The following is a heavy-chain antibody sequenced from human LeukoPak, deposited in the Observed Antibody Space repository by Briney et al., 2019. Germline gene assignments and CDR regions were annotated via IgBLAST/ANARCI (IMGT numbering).Heavy chain of an antibody. CDR1: GFAFSNYW. Sequence: GGSLRLSCAASGFAFSNYWMTWVRQAPGKGLQWVANIKPDGTEKNCVDSVKGRFTISRDNAKNSVYLQLNSLRVDDTALYYSARTPLTQLEPDYFDSWGQGTLVSVS. J-gene: IGHJ4*02. D-gene: IGHD1-1*01. V-gene: IGHV3-7*01. CDR2: IKPDGTEK. CDR3: ARTPLTQLEPDYFDS.